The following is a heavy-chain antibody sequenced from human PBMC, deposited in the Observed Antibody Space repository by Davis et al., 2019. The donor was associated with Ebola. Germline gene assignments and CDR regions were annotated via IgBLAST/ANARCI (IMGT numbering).Heavy chain of an antibody. CDR1: GGSISSSSYY. CDR2: IYYSGST. CDR3: SRDRWLTDYGMDV. D-gene: IGHD5-24*01. V-gene: IGHV4-39*07. J-gene: IGHJ6*02. Sequence: SETLSLTCTVSGGSISSSSYYWGWIRQPPGKGLEWIGSIYYSGSTYYNPSLKSRVTISVDTSKNQFSLKLSSVTASDTAVYYCSRDRWLTDYGMDVWGQGTTVTVSS.